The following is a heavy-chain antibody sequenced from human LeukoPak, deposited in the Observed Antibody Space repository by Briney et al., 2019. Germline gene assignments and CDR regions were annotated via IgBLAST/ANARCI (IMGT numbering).Heavy chain of an antibody. D-gene: IGHD1/OR15-1a*01. Sequence: PSETLSLTCAVYGGSFSGYYWSWIRQPPGKGLEWIGEINHSGSTNYNPSLKSRVTISVDRSKNQFSLKLSSVTAADTAVYYCARENRQAFDIWGQGTMVTVSS. J-gene: IGHJ3*02. CDR3: ARENRQAFDI. V-gene: IGHV4-34*01. CDR1: GGSFSGYY. CDR2: INHSGST.